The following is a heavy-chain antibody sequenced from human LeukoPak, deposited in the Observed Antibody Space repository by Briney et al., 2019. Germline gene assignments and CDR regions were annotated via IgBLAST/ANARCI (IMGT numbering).Heavy chain of an antibody. J-gene: IGHJ6*04. Sequence: SETLSLTCAVSGYFISSGYYWGWIRQPPGKGLEWIGSIYHSGSTYYNPSLKSRVTISVDTSKNQFSLKLSSVTAADTAVYYCARSPGGMVVWGKGTTVTVSS. CDR3: ARSPGGMVV. V-gene: IGHV4-38-2*01. CDR2: IYHSGST. CDR1: GYFISSGYY.